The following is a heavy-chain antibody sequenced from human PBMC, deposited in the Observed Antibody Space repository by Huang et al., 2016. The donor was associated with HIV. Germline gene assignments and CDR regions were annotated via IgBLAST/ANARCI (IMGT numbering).Heavy chain of an antibody. CDR3: ARAFPSGALDS. CDR1: GATINKYY. J-gene: IGHJ4*02. CDR2: VSYTGST. V-gene: IGHV4-59*01. Sequence: QVRLQESGPGLVRPSETLSLTCNVSGATINKYYWNWIRQSPGNGLEWVGFVSYTGSTNYNPSLKSLVTILQDTSKNQCSLKLTSVPPADTAVYYCARAFPSGALDSWGQGTLVTVSS.